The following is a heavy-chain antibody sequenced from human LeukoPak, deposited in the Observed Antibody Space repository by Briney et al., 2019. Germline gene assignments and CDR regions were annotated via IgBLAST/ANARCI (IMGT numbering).Heavy chain of an antibody. Sequence: SVKVSCKASGGTFSSYAISWVRQAPGQGLEWMGGIIPIFGTANYAQKFQGRVTITTDESTSTAYMEPSSLRSEDTAVYYCARVTCSSTSCYTLTGAFDIWGQGTMVTVSS. CDR3: ARVTCSSTSCYTLTGAFDI. CDR1: GGTFSSYA. J-gene: IGHJ3*02. CDR2: IIPIFGTA. V-gene: IGHV1-69*05. D-gene: IGHD2-2*01.